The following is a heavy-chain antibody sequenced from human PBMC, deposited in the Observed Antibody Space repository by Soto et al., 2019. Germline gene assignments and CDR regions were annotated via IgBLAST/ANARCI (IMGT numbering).Heavy chain of an antibody. CDR1: GGSISSSSYY. D-gene: IGHD5-12*01. CDR2: FYYSGST. J-gene: IGHJ6*03. Sequence: QLQLEESGPGPVKPSETLSLTCTVSGGSISSSSYYWGWIRQSPGKGLEWIGSFYYSGSTYYSPSLKSRVTVYGDTSKKQISLRLSSVTAADTAVYYCARISVASRYMYVWGKGSTVTVSS. CDR3: ARISVASRYMYV. V-gene: IGHV4-39*01.